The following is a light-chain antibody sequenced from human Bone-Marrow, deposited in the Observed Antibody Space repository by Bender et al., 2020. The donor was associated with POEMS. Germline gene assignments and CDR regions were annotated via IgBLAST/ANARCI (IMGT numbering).Light chain of an antibody. J-gene: IGLJ1*01. CDR3: CSYAGSFTHV. Sequence: QSALSQPRSVSGSPGQSVTISCTGTSSDVGAYTYVSWYQLHPGKAPKVLIYDVTKRPSGVPDRFSGSKSGNTASLTISGLQPEDGADYYCCSYAGSFTHVFGTGTKVTVL. CDR1: SSDVGAYTY. CDR2: DVT. V-gene: IGLV2-11*01.